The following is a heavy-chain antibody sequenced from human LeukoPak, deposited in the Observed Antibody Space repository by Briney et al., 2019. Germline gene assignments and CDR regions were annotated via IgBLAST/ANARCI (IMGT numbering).Heavy chain of an antibody. V-gene: IGHV1-2*04. J-gene: IGHJ4*02. Sequence: ASVKVSCKASGYTFTGYCVHWVRQAPGQGLEWIGRINPNTDITSYAQKFQGWVTMTRDTSISTAYMELSRLRSDDTAVYYCARVPIFGVVNYFDYWGQGTLVTVSS. D-gene: IGHD3-3*01. CDR3: ARVPIFGVVNYFDY. CDR1: GYTFTGYC. CDR2: INPNTDIT.